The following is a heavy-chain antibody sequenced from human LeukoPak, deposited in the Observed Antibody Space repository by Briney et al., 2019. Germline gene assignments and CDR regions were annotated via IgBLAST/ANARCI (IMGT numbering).Heavy chain of an antibody. V-gene: IGHV3-30*02. J-gene: IGHJ4*02. CDR1: GFTFSSYG. CDR3: ARDGYTLYSSGWYRY. Sequence: PGGSLRLSCAASGFTFSSYGMHWVRQAPGKGLEWVAFIHYDGTNKYYADSVKGRFTISRDNAKNSLYLQMNSLRAEDTAVYYCARDGYTLYSSGWYRYWGQGTLVTVSS. D-gene: IGHD6-19*01. CDR2: IHYDGTNK.